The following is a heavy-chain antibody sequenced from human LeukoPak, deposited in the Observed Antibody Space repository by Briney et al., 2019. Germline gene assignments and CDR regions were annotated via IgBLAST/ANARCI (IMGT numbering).Heavy chain of an antibody. CDR3: AASRTNYYYYMDV. D-gene: IGHD2-2*01. CDR2: ISWNSGSI. J-gene: IGHJ6*03. CDR1: GFTFSSYW. Sequence: PGGSLRLSCAASGFTFSSYWMSWVRQAPGKGLEWVSGISWNSGSIGYADSVKGRFTISRDNAKNSLYLQMNSLGAEDTALYYCAASRTNYYYYMDVWGKGTTVIVSS. V-gene: IGHV3-9*01.